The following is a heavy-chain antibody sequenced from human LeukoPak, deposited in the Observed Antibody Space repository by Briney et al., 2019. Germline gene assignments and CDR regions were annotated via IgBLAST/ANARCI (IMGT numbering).Heavy chain of an antibody. J-gene: IGHJ4*02. Sequence: PSETLSLTCVVYGGSFSGYYWSWIRQPPGKGLEWIGEINHSGSTNYNPSLKSRVTISVDTSKNQFSLKLSSVIAADTAVYYCASRIGYFDYWGQGTLVTVSS. V-gene: IGHV4-34*01. CDR3: ASRIGYFDY. CDR1: GGSFSGYY. CDR2: INHSGST.